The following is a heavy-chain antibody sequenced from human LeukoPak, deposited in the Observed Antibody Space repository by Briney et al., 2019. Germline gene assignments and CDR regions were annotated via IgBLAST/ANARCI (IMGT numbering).Heavy chain of an antibody. V-gene: IGHV3-7*01. CDR1: GFTFSSYW. Sequence: PGGSLRLSCAASGFTFSSYWMSWVRQAPGKGLEWVANIKQDGSEKYYVDSVKGRFTISRDNAKNSLYLQMNSLRAEDTAVYYCARVSGGSWYDAFDIWGQGTMVTVSS. CDR3: ARVSGGSWYDAFDI. J-gene: IGHJ3*02. CDR2: IKQDGSEK. D-gene: IGHD2-15*01.